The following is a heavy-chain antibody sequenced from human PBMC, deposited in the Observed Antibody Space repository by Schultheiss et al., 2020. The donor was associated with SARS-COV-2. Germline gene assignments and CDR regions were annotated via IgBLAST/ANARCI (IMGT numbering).Heavy chain of an antibody. CDR2: ISYDGSNK. V-gene: IGHV3-30*04. Sequence: GGSLRLSCAASGFTFSSYAMHWVRQAPGRGLEWVAVISYDGSNKYYADSVKGRFTISRDNSKNTLYLQMNSLRAEDTAVYYCARDQGTLGLRYFDWLSYWGQGTLVTVSS. J-gene: IGHJ4*02. CDR1: GFTFSSYA. CDR3: ARDQGTLGLRYFDWLSY. D-gene: IGHD3-9*01.